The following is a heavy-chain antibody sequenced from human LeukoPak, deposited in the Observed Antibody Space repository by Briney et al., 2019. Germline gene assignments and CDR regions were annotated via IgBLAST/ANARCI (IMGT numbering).Heavy chain of an antibody. D-gene: IGHD2-2*01. V-gene: IGHV1-8*01. CDR1: GYSFTSYD. J-gene: IGHJ6*03. Sequence: ASVKVSCKASGYSFTSYDINWVRQATGQGLEWMGWMNPNSGNTGYAQKFQGRVTMTRNTSISTAYMELSSLRSEDTAVYYCARYCSSTSCPSYYYYYMDVWGKGTTVTVSS. CDR2: MNPNSGNT. CDR3: ARYCSSTSCPSYYYYYMDV.